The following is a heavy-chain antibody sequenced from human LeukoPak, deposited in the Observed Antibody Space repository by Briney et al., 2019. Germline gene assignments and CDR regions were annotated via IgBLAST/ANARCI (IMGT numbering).Heavy chain of an antibody. CDR3: ATLIAAAGVGVYPGLGYFDY. D-gene: IGHD6-13*01. J-gene: IGHJ4*02. CDR2: FDLEDGET. V-gene: IGHV1-24*01. CDR1: GYTLTELS. Sequence: GASVKVSCKVSGYTLTELSMHWVRQAPGKGLEWMGGFDLEDGETIYAQKFQGRVTITEDTSTYTAYMELSSLRSEDTAVYYCATLIAAAGVGVYPGLGYFDYWGQGTLVTVSS.